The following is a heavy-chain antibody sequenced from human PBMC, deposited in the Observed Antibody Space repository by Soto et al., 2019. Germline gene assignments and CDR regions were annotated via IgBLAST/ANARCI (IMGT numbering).Heavy chain of an antibody. CDR2: IYYSGST. Sequence: QVQLQESGPGLVKPSQTLSLTGTVSGGSISSGDYYWSWIRQPPGKGLEWIGYIYYSGSTYYNPSLKSRVTISVDTSKNQFSLKLSSVTAADTAVYYCASVGILAAAGTPFSNFDYWGQGSLVTVSS. D-gene: IGHD6-13*01. CDR3: ASVGILAAAGTPFSNFDY. CDR1: GGSISSGDYY. J-gene: IGHJ4*02. V-gene: IGHV4-30-4*01.